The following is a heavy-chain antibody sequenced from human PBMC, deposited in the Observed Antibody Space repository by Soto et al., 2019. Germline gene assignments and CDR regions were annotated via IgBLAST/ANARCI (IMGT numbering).Heavy chain of an antibody. CDR3: AGPHDRAGLGT. J-gene: IGHJ5*02. D-gene: IGHD1-1*01. CDR2: HNGYNGQT. Sequence: ASVKVSCKASENTFSTYLVHWVRQVHGQGLEWMGWHNGYNGQTEYSQKFQGRVTITRDTSAKTAYLELRSLTSEDTAVYYCAGPHDRAGLGTWGQGTLVTVSS. CDR1: ENTFSTYL. V-gene: IGHV1-3*01.